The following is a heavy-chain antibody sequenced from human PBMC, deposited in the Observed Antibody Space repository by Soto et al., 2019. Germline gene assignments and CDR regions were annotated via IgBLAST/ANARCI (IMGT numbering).Heavy chain of an antibody. J-gene: IGHJ4*02. D-gene: IGHD1-26*01. CDR2: ISDIFATT. V-gene: IGHV3-23*01. CDR3: AKEDTTSGSLDY. CDR1: GFPFGENA. Sequence: GGSLRLSCAASGFPFGENAMIWVRQAPVNGLGSVSGISDIFATTYYADAVRGRFTISRYNSRNTLYLQMNSVRADDSASYYCAKEDTTSGSLDYWGQGALVTVSS.